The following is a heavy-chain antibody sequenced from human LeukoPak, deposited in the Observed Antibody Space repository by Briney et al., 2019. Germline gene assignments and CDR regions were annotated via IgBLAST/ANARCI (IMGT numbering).Heavy chain of an antibody. J-gene: IGHJ2*01. CDR1: GGSISSYY. CDR2: IYYTGST. CDR3: ARNPQYNWNYGRRYFDL. D-gene: IGHD1-7*01. Sequence: PSETLSLTCTVSGGSISSYYWSWIRQPPGKGLEWIGYIYYTGSTNYNPSLKSRATISVGTSKNQFSLKLSSVTAADTAVYYCARNPQYNWNYGRRYFDLWGRGTLVTVSS. V-gene: IGHV4-59*08.